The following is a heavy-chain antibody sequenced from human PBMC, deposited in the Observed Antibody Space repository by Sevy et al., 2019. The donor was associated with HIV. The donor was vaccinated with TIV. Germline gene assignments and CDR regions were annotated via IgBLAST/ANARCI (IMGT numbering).Heavy chain of an antibody. CDR3: ARDYNSGWRKFNLFDP. J-gene: IGHJ5*02. CDR1: GFTFSTYS. V-gene: IGHV3-21*01. Sequence: GGSLRLSCAASGFTFSTYSMNWVRQAPGKGLEWVSSISSTSSYIDYAYSVKGRFTISRDNAKNSRYLQMNNLRAEDTAVYYGARDYNSGWRKFNLFDPWGQGTLVTVSS. CDR2: ISSTSSYI. D-gene: IGHD6-19*01.